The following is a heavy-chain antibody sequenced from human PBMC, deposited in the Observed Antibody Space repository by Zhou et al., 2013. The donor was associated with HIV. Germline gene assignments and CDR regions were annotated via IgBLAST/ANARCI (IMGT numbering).Heavy chain of an antibody. V-gene: IGHV3-21*01. CDR2: ISSSSSYI. Sequence: VQLVESGGGLVKPGGSLRLSCAASGFTFSSYSMNWVRQAPGKGLEWVSSISSSSSYIYYADSVKGRFTISRDNAKNSLYLQMNSLRAEDTAVYYCARCPPREDYYMDVWGKGTTVTVXS. J-gene: IGHJ6*03. CDR3: ARCPPREDYYMDV. CDR1: GFTFSSYS.